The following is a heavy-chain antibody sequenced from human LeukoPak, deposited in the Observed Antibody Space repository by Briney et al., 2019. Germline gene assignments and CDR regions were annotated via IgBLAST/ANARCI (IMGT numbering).Heavy chain of an antibody. CDR2: ISSTSSYI. CDR3: ARGALDY. D-gene: IGHD3-16*01. J-gene: IGHJ4*02. V-gene: IGHV3-21*01. CDR1: GFTFTSYN. Sequence: GGSLRLSCAASGFTFTSYNMNWVRQAPGKGLEWVSSISSTSSYIYYADSVKGRFTISRDNAKNSLYLQMNSLRAEDTAVYYCARGALDYWGQGILVTVSS.